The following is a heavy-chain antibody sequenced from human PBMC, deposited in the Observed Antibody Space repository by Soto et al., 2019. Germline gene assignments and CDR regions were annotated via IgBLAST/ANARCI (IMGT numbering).Heavy chain of an antibody. CDR2: VSPISGGA. CDR3: ARLRWPIFDP. J-gene: IGHJ5*02. D-gene: IGHD4-17*01. CDR1: GYVFTSNY. V-gene: IGHV1-2*02. Sequence: QVQLVQSGAEVKKPGASVKVSCKASGYVFTSNYIHWVRQAPGQGLEWVGWVSPISGGAKYAPSLQGRVTLTRDTTINTVYMELPGLRPDDTAIYYCARLRWPIFDPWGQGTLVTVSS.